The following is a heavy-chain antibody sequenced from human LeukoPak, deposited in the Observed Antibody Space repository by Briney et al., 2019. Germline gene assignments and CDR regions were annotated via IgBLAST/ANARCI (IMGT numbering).Heavy chain of an antibody. CDR2: INHSGST. V-gene: IGHV4-34*01. CDR1: GGSFSGYY. CDR3: ARGYDFWSGYPTYNWFDP. D-gene: IGHD3-3*01. Sequence: PSETLSLTCAVYGGSFSGYYWSWIRQPPGKGLEWIGEINHSGSTNYNPSLKSRVTISVDTSKNQFSLKLSSVTAADTAVYYCARGYDFWSGYPTYNWFDPWGQGTLVTVSS. J-gene: IGHJ5*02.